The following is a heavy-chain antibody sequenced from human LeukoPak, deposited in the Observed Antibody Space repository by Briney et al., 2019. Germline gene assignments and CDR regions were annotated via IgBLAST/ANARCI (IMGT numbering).Heavy chain of an antibody. CDR2: ISYDGSNK. CDR1: GFTFSSYA. V-gene: IGHV3-30*04. J-gene: IGHJ4*02. D-gene: IGHD3-22*01. Sequence: GGSLRLSCAASGFTFSSYAMHWVRQAPGKGLEWVAVISYDGSNKYYADSVKGRFTISRDNSKNTLYLQMNSLRAEDTAVYYCAKDPVVVEHLSEYYFDYWGQGTLVTVSS. CDR3: AKDPVVVEHLSEYYFDY.